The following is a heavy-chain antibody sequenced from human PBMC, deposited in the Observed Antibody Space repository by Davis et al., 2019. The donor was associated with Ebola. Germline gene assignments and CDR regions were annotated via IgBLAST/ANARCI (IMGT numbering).Heavy chain of an antibody. CDR2: ISSSGSTI. CDR1: GFTFSSYS. D-gene: IGHD2-8*01. CDR3: ARDRNGPLYYYYGMDV. Sequence: GETLKISCAASGFTFSSYSMNWVRQAPGKGLEWVSYISSSGSTIYYADSVKGRFTISRDNAKNSLYLQMNSLRAEDTAVYYCARDRNGPLYYYYGMDVWGQGTTVTVSS. V-gene: IGHV3-48*04. J-gene: IGHJ6*02.